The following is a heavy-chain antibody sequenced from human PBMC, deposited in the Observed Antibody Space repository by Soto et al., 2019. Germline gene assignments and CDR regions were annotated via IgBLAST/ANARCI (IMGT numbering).Heavy chain of an antibody. V-gene: IGHV3-23*01. D-gene: IGHD6-19*01. J-gene: IGHJ4*02. Sequence: EVQLLESGGGLVQPGGSLRLSCAVSGFIFSNYHMSWVRQAPGKGLEWVSSVSPSGSNTYYADSMKGRFTMSRDNSENRLHLKMNSLRAEDTAVYFGARRDNSGWYSLDYWGQGTLVTVSS. CDR1: GFIFSNYH. CDR2: VSPSGSNT. CDR3: ARRDNSGWYSLDY.